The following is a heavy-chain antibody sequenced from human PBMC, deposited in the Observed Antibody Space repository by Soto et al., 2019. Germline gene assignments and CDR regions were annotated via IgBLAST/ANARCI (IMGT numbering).Heavy chain of an antibody. D-gene: IGHD3-22*01. CDR1: GFALSDPY. CDR3: FRPTYFSSSSVFTPSFDY. Sequence: PGGSLRLSCAVSGFALSDPYIDWVSQDPEKGMEGDGGCRDKDQGYSTAYAASVKGRFTTSRDESKNSVYLQMNSRKTQDTAVYYCFRPTYFSSSSVFTPSFDYLGQGTLGTVS. CDR2: CRDKDQGYST. J-gene: IGHJ4*02. V-gene: IGHV3-72*01.